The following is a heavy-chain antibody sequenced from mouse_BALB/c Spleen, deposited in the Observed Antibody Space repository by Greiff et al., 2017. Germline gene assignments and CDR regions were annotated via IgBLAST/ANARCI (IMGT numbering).Heavy chain of an antibody. CDR1: GFSLTSYG. J-gene: IGHJ4*01. CDR3: ARKVMITTDYYAMDY. CDR2: IWSGGST. D-gene: IGHD2-4*01. V-gene: IGHV2-4-1*01. Sequence: VMLVESGPGLVQPSQSLSITCTVSGFSLTSYGVHWVRQSPGKGLEWLGVIWSGGSTDYNAAFISRLSISKDNSKSQVFFKMNSLQADDTAIYYCARKVMITTDYYAMDYWGQGTSVTVSS.